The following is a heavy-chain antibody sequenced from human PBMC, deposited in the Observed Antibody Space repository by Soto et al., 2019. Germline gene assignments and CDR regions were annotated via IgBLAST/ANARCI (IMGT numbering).Heavy chain of an antibody. V-gene: IGHV3-23*01. CDR2: ISGSGGST. CDR3: ARWSYDTSGYSVLDY. J-gene: IGHJ4*02. D-gene: IGHD3-22*01. Sequence: GGSLRLSCAASGFTFSSYAMSWVRQAPGKGLEWVSAISGSGGSTYYADSVKGRFTISRDNSKNALFLQMNSLRAEDTAVYYCARWSYDTSGYSVLDYWGQGTLVTVSS. CDR1: GFTFSSYA.